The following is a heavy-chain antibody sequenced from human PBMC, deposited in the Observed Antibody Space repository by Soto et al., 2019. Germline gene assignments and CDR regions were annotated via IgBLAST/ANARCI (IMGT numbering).Heavy chain of an antibody. D-gene: IGHD3-3*01. V-gene: IGHV1-2*02. CDR3: ATSTYYDFWSGSF. Sequence: GASVKVSCKTSGYTFADFYIHWVRQAPGQGFEWMGWMNPNTGGAVYAQKFLGRVAMTRDTSISTAYMELSRLSSNDTAVYFCATSTYYDFWSGSFWGQGTLVTVSS. CDR2: MNPNTGGA. J-gene: IGHJ4*02. CDR1: GYTFADFY.